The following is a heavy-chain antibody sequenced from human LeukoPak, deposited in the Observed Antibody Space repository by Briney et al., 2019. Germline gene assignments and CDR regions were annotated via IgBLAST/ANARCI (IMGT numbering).Heavy chain of an antibody. V-gene: IGHV4-39*01. Sequence: PSETLSLTCTVSGGSISSSSYYWGWIRQPPGKGLEWIGSIYYSGSTYYNPSLKSRVTTSVDTSKNQFSLKLSSVTAADTAVYYCARLCGDYVGGYFDYWGQGTLVTVSS. CDR3: ARLCGDYVGGYFDY. D-gene: IGHD4-17*01. CDR2: IYYSGST. CDR1: GGSISSSSYY. J-gene: IGHJ4*02.